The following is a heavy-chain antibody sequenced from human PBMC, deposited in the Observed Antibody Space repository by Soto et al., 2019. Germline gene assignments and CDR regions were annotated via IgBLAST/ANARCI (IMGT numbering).Heavy chain of an antibody. Sequence: QVQLQQWGAGPLRPLETLSLTCGVSGGSFSGYYWSWIRQSPGKGLEWIGEINDRGSINYKPSLSSRDRISVDTSKNHYSLNLRSVTAADTAVYYCARESHDILTGPPWVWYFDLWGRGTLVTVSS. J-gene: IGHJ2*01. D-gene: IGHD3-9*01. V-gene: IGHV4-34*01. CDR2: INDRGSI. CDR1: GGSFSGYY. CDR3: ARESHDILTGPPWVWYFDL.